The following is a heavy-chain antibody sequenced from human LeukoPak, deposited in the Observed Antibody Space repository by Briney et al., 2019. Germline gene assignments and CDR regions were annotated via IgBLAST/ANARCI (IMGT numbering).Heavy chain of an antibody. V-gene: IGHV3-23*01. CDR1: GFTFSSYA. CDR3: AKDKRLQPHYFDY. CDR2: ISGSGGST. J-gene: IGHJ4*02. D-gene: IGHD6-25*01. Sequence: GGSLRLSCAASGFTFSSYAMSWVRQAPGKGLEWVSAISGSGGSTYYADSVKGRFTISRDSSKNTLYLQMNSLRAEDTAVYYCAKDKRLQPHYFDYWGQGTLVTVSS.